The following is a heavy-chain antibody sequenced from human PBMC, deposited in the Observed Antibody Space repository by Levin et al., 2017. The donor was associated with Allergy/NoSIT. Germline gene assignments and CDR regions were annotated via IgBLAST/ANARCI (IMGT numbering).Heavy chain of an antibody. CDR3: ARAEVGSEH. CDR1: GGSISSGSYY. CDR2: IYSSGRA. V-gene: IGHV4-61*02. Sequence: SQTLSLTCKVSGGSISSGSYYWSWIRQPAAKGLEWIGRIYSSGRANYNPSLKSRVTISVDTSKNQFSLKLSSVTAADTAVYYCARAEVGSEHWGQGTLVTVSS. J-gene: IGHJ4*02. D-gene: IGHD3-10*01.